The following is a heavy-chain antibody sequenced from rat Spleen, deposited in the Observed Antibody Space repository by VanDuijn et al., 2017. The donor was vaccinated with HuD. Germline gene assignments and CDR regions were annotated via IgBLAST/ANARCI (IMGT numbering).Heavy chain of an antibody. V-gene: IGHV5-35*01. CDR2: ITPDGSST. CDR3: TAGGLGARNWFAY. J-gene: IGHJ3*01. D-gene: IGHD5-1*01. CDR1: GIIFSNNW. Sequence: EVQLVESGGGLVQPGSPLKLSCAASGIIFSNNWLNWIRQAPGQGLEWVASITPDGSSTYYPDTVKGRFVISKDNAKNTGDLQMNKLRSEETALYYCTAGGLGARNWFAYWGQVTLVTVSS.